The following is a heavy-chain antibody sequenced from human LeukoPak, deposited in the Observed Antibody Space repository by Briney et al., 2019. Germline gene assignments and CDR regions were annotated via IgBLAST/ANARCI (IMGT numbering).Heavy chain of an antibody. J-gene: IGHJ4*02. CDR1: GGSFSGYY. CDR2: INHSGST. D-gene: IGHD3-10*01. Sequence: SETLSLTCAVYGGSFSGYYWSWIRQPPGKGLEWIGEINHSGSTNYNPSLKSRVTISVDTSKNQFSLKLSSVTAADTAVYYCARARSWFGELPWFDYWGQGTLVTVSS. CDR3: ARARSWFGELPWFDY. V-gene: IGHV4-34*01.